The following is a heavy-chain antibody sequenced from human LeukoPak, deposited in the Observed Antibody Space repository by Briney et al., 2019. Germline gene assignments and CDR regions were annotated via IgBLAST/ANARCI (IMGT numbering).Heavy chain of an antibody. CDR1: GGSISSGGYS. V-gene: IGHV4-30-2*01. D-gene: IGHD5-18*01. CDR3: ARGDSYGPFDY. Sequence: SQTLSLTCAVPGGSISSGGYSWSWIRQPPGKGLEWIGYIYHSGSTYYNPSLKSRVTISVDRSKNQFSLKLSSVTAADTAVYYCARGDSYGPFDYWGQGTLVTVSS. J-gene: IGHJ4*02. CDR2: IYHSGST.